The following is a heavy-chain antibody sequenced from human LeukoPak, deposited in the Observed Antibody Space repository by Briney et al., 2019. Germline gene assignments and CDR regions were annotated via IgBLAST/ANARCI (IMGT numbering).Heavy chain of an antibody. D-gene: IGHD3-22*01. Sequence: QPGGSLRLSCAASGFTFSSYAMSWVRQAPGKGLEWVSAISGSGGSTYYAVSVKGRFTISRDNSKNTLYLQMNSLRAEDTAVYYCAKVYYDSSGYNDYWGQGTLVTVSS. CDR3: AKVYYDSSGYNDY. CDR2: ISGSGGST. J-gene: IGHJ4*02. V-gene: IGHV3-23*01. CDR1: GFTFSSYA.